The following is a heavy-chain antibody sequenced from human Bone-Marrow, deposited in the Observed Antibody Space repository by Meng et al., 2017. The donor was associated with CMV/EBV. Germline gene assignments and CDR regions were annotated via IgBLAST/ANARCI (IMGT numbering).Heavy chain of an antibody. CDR1: SSSSYY. CDR3: ARLNMLGWFGELLSYYFDY. CDR2: IYYSGST. D-gene: IGHD3-10*01. Sequence: SSSSYYWGWIRQPPGKGLEWIGSIYYSGSTYYNPSLKSRVTISVDTSKNQFSLKLSSVTAADTAVYYCARLNMLGWFGELLSYYFDYWGQGTLVTVSP. V-gene: IGHV4-39*01. J-gene: IGHJ4*02.